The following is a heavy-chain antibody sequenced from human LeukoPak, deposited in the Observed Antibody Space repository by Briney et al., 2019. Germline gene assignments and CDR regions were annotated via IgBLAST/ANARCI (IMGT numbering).Heavy chain of an antibody. V-gene: IGHV4-59*01. D-gene: IGHD5-18*01. CDR3: ARGGGRGAMDFPSFDY. CDR1: GGSFSSYY. J-gene: IGHJ4*01. Sequence: SETLSLTCTVSGGSFSSYYWNWIRQPPGKGLEWIGYIYYSGSTNYNPSLKSQVTISLDTSKNQCSLKLSSVTTADTAVYYCARGGGRGAMDFPSFDYWGLGTLVNVSS. CDR2: IYYSGST.